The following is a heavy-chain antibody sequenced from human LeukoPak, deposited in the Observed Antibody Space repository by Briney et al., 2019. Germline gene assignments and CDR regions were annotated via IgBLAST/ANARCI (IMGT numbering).Heavy chain of an antibody. Sequence: PSETLSLTCAVYGGSFSGYYWSWIRQPPGKGLEWIGEINHSGSTNYNPSLKRRVTISVDTSKNQFSLKLSSVTAADTAVYYCARGLNDYVWGSYRKNWFDPWGQGTLVTVSS. CDR3: ARGLNDYVWGSYRKNWFDP. CDR2: INHSGST. CDR1: GGSFSGYY. J-gene: IGHJ5*02. D-gene: IGHD3-16*02. V-gene: IGHV4-34*01.